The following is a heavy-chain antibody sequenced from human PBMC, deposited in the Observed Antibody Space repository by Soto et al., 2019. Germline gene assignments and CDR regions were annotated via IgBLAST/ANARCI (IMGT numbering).Heavy chain of an antibody. CDR3: ADTNYHGSGMGYYLDH. CDR2: IYWDDGK. Sequence: QITLKESGPTLVKPTQTLTLTCTFSGFSLSTSGVGVGWIRQPPGKALEWLALIYWDDGKFYSPSLKNRLTITKDTSKSQVVLTMTNMDPVDTGTYYCADTNYHGSGMGYYLDHRGQGTLVTASS. V-gene: IGHV2-5*02. J-gene: IGHJ4*02. CDR1: GFSLSTSGVG. D-gene: IGHD3-10*01.